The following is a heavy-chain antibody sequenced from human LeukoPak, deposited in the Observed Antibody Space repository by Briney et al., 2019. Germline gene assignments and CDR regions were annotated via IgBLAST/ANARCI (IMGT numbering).Heavy chain of an antibody. V-gene: IGHV3-30*01. J-gene: IGHJ4*02. CDR2: ISFDGSDT. D-gene: IGHD1-26*01. CDR3: ARASSGSVLFYFDF. Sequence: GGSLRLSCAASGFTFSSYAMHWFRQAPGKGLEWVAAISFDGSDTYYADPVKGRFAVSRDKYKNMLYVQMNSLRPEDTAVYYCARASSGSVLFYFDFWGRGTLVTVSS. CDR1: GFTFSSYA.